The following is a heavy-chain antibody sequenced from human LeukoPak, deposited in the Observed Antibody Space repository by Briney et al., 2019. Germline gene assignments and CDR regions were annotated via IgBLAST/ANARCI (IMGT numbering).Heavy chain of an antibody. CDR3: ARVRGLYDSSGAYFDY. D-gene: IGHD3-22*01. V-gene: IGHV1-2*04. Sequence: VASVKVSCKASGYTFTGYYMHWVRQAPGQGLEWMGWINPNSGGTNYAQKFQGWVTMTRDTSISTAYMGLSRLRSDDTAVYYCARVRGLYDSSGAYFDYWGQGTLVTVSS. CDR2: INPNSGGT. CDR1: GYTFTGYY. J-gene: IGHJ4*02.